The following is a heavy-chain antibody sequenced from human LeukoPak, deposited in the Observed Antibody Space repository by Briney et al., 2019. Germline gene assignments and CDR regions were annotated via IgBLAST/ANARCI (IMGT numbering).Heavy chain of an antibody. D-gene: IGHD2-15*01. CDR2: IWGADDKT. Sequence: PGGSLRLSCVASGFTFSNYAMTWVCQAPGKGLEFVSGIWGADDKTVYGDAVKGRFTISRDNSKNTLYLQMNSLRADDTAVYYCAKTQGYYDAWGQGALVTVSS. CDR1: GFTFSNYA. CDR3: AKTQGYYDA. J-gene: IGHJ5*02. V-gene: IGHV3-23*01.